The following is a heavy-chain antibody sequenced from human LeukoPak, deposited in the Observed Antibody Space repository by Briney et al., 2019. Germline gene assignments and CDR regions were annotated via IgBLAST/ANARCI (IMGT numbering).Heavy chain of an antibody. CDR1: GFTFSIYG. V-gene: IGHV3-21*06. CDR2: ISSDSANI. CDR3: ARDGSGSGDI. J-gene: IGHJ4*02. D-gene: IGHD2-15*01. Sequence: PGGSLRLSCAASGFTFSIYGMNWVRQAPGKGLEWVSSISSDSANIYHTDSVKGRFTTSRDNAKNSVYLQMNSLTAEDTAVYYCARDGSGSGDIWGQGTLVTVSS.